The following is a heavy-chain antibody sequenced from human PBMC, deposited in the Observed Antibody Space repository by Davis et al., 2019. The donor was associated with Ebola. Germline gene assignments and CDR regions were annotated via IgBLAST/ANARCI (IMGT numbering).Heavy chain of an antibody. J-gene: IGHJ4*02. V-gene: IGHV1-18*04. CDR3: ARAQFPTTSDH. Sequence: AASVKVSCKASGYTFTGYHVHWVRQAPGQGLEWMGWINPHNGNTNYAQNVQGRVTMTTDTSTSTAYMEVGSLRSDDTAVYYCARAQFPTTSDHWGQGTLVTVSS. D-gene: IGHD1-1*01. CDR2: INPHNGNT. CDR1: GYTFTGYH.